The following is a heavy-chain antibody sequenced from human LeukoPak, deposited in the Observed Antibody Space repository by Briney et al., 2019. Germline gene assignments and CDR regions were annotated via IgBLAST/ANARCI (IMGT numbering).Heavy chain of an antibody. CDR3: ARDRKQQLVQFYYYMDV. V-gene: IGHV7-4-1*02. CDR2: INTNTGNP. D-gene: IGHD6-13*01. J-gene: IGHJ6*03. Sequence: ASVKVSCKASGYTLTSYAMNWVRQAPGQGLEWMGWINTNTGNPTYAQGFTGRFVFSLDTSVSTAYLQISSLKAEDTAVYYCARDRKQQLVQFYYYMDVWGKGTTVTVSS. CDR1: GYTLTSYA.